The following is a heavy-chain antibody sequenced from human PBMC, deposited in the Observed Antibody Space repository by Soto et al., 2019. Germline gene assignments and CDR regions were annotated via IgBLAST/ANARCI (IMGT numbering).Heavy chain of an antibody. J-gene: IGHJ4*02. CDR3: ARNNGSENYYDSSGYWYYFDY. D-gene: IGHD3-22*01. CDR2: IYYSGST. Sequence: SEKLSHSNSGSGGSPSTDHWLLILLPPGKRQEWIGYIYYSGSTNYESSLKSRVTISVDTSKNQFSLKLSSVTAADTAVYYCARNNGSENYYDSSGYWYYFDYWGQGTLVTVS. V-gene: IGHV4-59*01. CDR1: GGSPSTDH.